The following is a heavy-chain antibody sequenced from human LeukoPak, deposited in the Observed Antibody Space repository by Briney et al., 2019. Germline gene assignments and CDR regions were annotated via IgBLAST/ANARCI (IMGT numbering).Heavy chain of an antibody. CDR3: ARVTAADTMGFDY. CDR2: INAGNGNT. Sequence: ASVKVSCKASGYTFTSYAMHWVRQAPGQRREWMGWINAGNGNTKYSQKFQGRVTITRDTSASTAYMELSSLRSEDTAVYYCARVTAADTMGFDYWGQGTLVTVSS. CDR1: GYTFTSYA. D-gene: IGHD6-13*01. J-gene: IGHJ4*02. V-gene: IGHV1-3*01.